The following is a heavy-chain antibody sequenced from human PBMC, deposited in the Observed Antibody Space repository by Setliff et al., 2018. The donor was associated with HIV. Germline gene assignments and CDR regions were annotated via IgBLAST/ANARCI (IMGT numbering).Heavy chain of an antibody. D-gene: IGHD3-3*01. CDR3: ASQVVFWSGYYATPVYMGV. CDR2: IYYNGRT. J-gene: IGHJ6*03. CDR1: GGSINSNSYY. Sequence: SETLSLTCTVSGGSINSNSYYWAWIRQPPGRGLEWIGSIYYNGRTYYSPSLKSRATIAIDTSKNQFSLKLTSVTAADTAVYYCASQVVFWSGYYATPVYMGVWDRGTTVTVSS. V-gene: IGHV4-39*07.